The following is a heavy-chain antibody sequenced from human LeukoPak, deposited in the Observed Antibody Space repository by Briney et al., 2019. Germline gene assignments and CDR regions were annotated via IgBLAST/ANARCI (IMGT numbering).Heavy chain of an antibody. Sequence: GESLQISCKASGYSFTTYWIGWVRQMPGKGLEWMGIIYPGDSDSKYSPSFQGQATISVDKSTSTAYLQWSSLQASDTAMYYCAKTNRVKGYYGSGSYYLDSWGQGTLVTVSS. CDR2: IYPGDSDS. CDR1: GYSFTTYW. D-gene: IGHD3-10*01. CDR3: AKTNRVKGYYGSGSYYLDS. J-gene: IGHJ4*02. V-gene: IGHV5-51*01.